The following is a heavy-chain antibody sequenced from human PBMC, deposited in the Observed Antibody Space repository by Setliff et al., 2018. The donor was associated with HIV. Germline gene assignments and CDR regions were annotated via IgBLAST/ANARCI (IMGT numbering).Heavy chain of an antibody. CDR3: ARSLGTIWGYDY. V-gene: IGHV4-39*01. Sequence: SETLSLTCTVSGGSISSSSYYWGWIRQPPGKGLEWIGSIYYSGSTYYNPSLKSRVTISVDTSKNQFSLKLSSVTAADTAVYYCARSLGTIWGYDYWGQGTLVTVSS. D-gene: IGHD3-9*01. CDR2: IYYSGST. J-gene: IGHJ4*02. CDR1: GGSISSSSYY.